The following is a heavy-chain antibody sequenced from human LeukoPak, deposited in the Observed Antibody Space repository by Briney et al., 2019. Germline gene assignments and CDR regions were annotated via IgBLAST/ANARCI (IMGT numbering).Heavy chain of an antibody. CDR3: AKRGVVIRVILVGFHKEAYYFDS. Sequence: SGGSLRLSCAVSGITLSNYGMSWLRQAPGKGLEWVAGISDRGSRTNYADSVKGRFTISTDHPKNTLYLQMNSLRAEDTAVYFCAKRGVVIRVILVGFHKEAYYFDSWGQGALVTVSS. D-gene: IGHD3-22*01. CDR1: GITLSNYG. CDR2: ISDRGSRT. J-gene: IGHJ4*02. V-gene: IGHV3-23*01.